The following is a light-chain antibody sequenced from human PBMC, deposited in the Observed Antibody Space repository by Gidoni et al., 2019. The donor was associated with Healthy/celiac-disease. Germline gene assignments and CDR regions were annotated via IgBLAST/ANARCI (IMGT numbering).Light chain of an antibody. Sequence: ESVWTQSSATRSLSPGERATLSCRASQSVMSYLAWYQQKPGQAPRLLIYDASNRATVIPARFSGSGSGTDFSLSISSLEPEDFVVYYCQERRNRFTFGGGTKVEIK. V-gene: IGKV3-11*01. CDR2: DAS. CDR1: QSVMSY. CDR3: QERRNRFT. J-gene: IGKJ4*01.